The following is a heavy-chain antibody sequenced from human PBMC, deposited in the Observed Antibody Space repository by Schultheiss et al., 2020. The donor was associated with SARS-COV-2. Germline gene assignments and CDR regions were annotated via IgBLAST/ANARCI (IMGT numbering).Heavy chain of an antibody. CDR1: GFTFTSYY. Sequence: ASVKVSCKASGFTFTSYYMHWVRQAPGQGLEWMGIINPSGGSTSYAQKFQGRVTMTRDTSISTAYMELSRLRSDDTAVYYCARGGPPSMVRGVITFNWFDPWGQGTLVTVSS. J-gene: IGHJ5*02. D-gene: IGHD3-10*01. V-gene: IGHV1-46*01. CDR3: ARGGPPSMVRGVITFNWFDP. CDR2: INPSGGST.